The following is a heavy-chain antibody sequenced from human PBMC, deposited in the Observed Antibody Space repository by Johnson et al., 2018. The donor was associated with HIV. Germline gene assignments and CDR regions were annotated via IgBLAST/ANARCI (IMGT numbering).Heavy chain of an antibody. CDR3: ARDGVYSSPHDAFDI. Sequence: EQLVESGGGVVRPGGSLRLSCAASGFTFDDYGMSWVRQAPGKGLEWVDNIKEDGSDEYYVDSLDVRFDSSRDNTKNLLYLQMDNLRTADTAVYYCARDGVYSSPHDAFDIWGQGTMVTVSS. CDR1: GFTFDDYG. CDR2: IKEDGSDE. D-gene: IGHD3-22*01. V-gene: IGHV3-7*05. J-gene: IGHJ3*02.